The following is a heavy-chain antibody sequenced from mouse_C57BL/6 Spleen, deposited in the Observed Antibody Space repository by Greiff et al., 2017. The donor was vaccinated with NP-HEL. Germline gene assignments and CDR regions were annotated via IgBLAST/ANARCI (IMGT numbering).Heavy chain of an antibody. CDR1: GFTFSDYY. J-gene: IGHJ1*03. CDR3: AREGDGRYFDV. V-gene: IGHV5-16*01. CDR2: INYDGSST. D-gene: IGHD3-1*01. Sequence: EVMLVESEGGLVQPGSSMKLSCTASGFTFSDYYMAWVRQVPEKGLEWVANINYDGSSTYYLDSLKSRFIISRDNAKNILYLQMSSLKSEDTATYYCAREGDGRYFDVWGTGTTVTVSS.